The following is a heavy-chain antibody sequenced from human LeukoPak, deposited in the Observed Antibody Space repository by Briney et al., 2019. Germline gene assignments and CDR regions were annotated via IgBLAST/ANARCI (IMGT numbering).Heavy chain of an antibody. CDR2: IIPIFGTA. J-gene: IGHJ4*02. Sequence: SSVKVSCKASGGTFSSYAISWVRQAPGQGREGMGGIIPIFGTANYAQKFQGRVTITADKSTSTAYMELSSRRSEATALYYCARAPLGVERKYCSGGSCYSTPYYFDSWGPGTLVTVSS. CDR1: GGTFSSYA. CDR3: ARAPLGVERKYCSGGSCYSTPYYFDS. D-gene: IGHD2-15*01. V-gene: IGHV1-69*06.